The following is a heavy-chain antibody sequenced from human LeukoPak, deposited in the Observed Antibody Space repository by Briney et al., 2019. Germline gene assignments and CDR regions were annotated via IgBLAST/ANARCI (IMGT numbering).Heavy chain of an antibody. CDR2: ISSSGTTM. V-gene: IGHV3-11*04. Sequence: GGSLRLSCAASGFTFSDYYMSWIRQAPGKGLEWVSYISSSGTTMYYADSVKGRSTISRDNAKNSLYLQMNSLRAEDTAVYYCASETVSSWYGYYYYYMDVWGKGTTVTVSS. J-gene: IGHJ6*03. CDR3: ASETVSSWYGYYYYYMDV. D-gene: IGHD6-13*01. CDR1: GFTFSDYY.